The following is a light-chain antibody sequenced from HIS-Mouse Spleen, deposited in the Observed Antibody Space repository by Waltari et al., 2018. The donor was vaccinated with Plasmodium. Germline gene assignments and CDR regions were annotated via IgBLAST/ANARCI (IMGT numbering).Light chain of an antibody. J-gene: IGKJ2*01. CDR1: QRVRSSY. CDR3: QQYGSSPYT. V-gene: IGKV3-20*01. Sequence: VLTQSPGTLSLSPGERATLSCRASQRVRSSYLAWYQQKPGQAPRLLISGASSRATGIPDRFSGSGSGTDFTLTISRLEPEDFAVYYCQQYGSSPYTFGQGTKLEIK. CDR2: GAS.